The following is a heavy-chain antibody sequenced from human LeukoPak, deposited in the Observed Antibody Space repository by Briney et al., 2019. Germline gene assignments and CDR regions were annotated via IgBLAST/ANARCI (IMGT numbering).Heavy chain of an antibody. J-gene: IGHJ2*01. CDR2: IYYSGST. CDR3: ARGYDYGDYLGAWYFDL. Sequence: SETLSLTCTVSGGSISSGGYYWSWIRQHPGKGLEWIGYIYYSGSTYYNPSLKSRVTISVDTSKNQFSLKLSSVTAADTAVYYCARGYDYGDYLGAWYFDLWGCGTLVTVSS. V-gene: IGHV4-31*03. CDR1: GGSISSGGYY. D-gene: IGHD4-17*01.